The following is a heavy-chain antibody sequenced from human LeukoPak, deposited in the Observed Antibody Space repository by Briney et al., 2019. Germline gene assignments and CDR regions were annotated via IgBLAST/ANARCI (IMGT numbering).Heavy chain of an antibody. D-gene: IGHD3-3*01. CDR3: ARRAVVYDFWSGYYTERYFDL. Sequence: PSETLSLTCAVSGYSISSGYYWGWIRQPPGKGLEWIGSIYHSGSTYYNPSLKSRVTISVDTSKNQFSLKLSSVTAADTAVYYCARRAVVYDFWSGYYTERYFDLWGRGTLVTVSS. CDR1: GYSISSGYY. J-gene: IGHJ2*01. CDR2: IYHSGST. V-gene: IGHV4-38-2*01.